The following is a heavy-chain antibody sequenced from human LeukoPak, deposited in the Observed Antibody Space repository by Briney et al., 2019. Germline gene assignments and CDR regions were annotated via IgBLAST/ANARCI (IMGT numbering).Heavy chain of an antibody. V-gene: IGHV5-51*01. D-gene: IGHD6-6*01. CDR2: IYPGDSDT. CDR1: GYSFTSYW. Sequence: GESLKISCKGSGYSFTSYWIGWLRQMAAKGLVWMGIIYPGDSDTRYNPSFQSQLTISSDKSISTAYLQRSSRKAADTPMYYCARQDGIAAHSDYWSQGTLVTVSS. CDR3: ARQDGIAAHSDY. J-gene: IGHJ4*02.